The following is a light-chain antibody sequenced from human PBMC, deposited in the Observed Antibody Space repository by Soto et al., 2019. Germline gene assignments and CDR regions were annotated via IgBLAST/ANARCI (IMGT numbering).Light chain of an antibody. J-gene: IGKJ1*01. CDR1: QYISSW. CDR3: QQANSFPWT. CDR2: AAS. V-gene: IGKV1-12*01. Sequence: DIQMTQSPSSVSASVGDRVTITCRASQYISSWLGWYQQRPGKAPGLLIYAASRLQIGVPLRFSGSESGTNFTLTISSLQPEDSATYYCQQANSFPWTFGQGTKVEIK.